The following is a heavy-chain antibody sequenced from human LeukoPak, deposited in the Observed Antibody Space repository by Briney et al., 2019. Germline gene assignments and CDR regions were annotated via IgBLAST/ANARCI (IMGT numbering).Heavy chain of an antibody. J-gene: IGHJ6*03. CDR2: IYHSGST. V-gene: IGHV4-38-2*02. CDR3: ARAGRYSSSWRDYYYYMDV. Sequence: SETLSLTCTVSGYSISRGYYWGWIRQPPGKGLEWVGSIYHSGSTYYNPSLKSRVTISVDTSKNQFSLKLSSVTAADTAVYYCARAGRYSSSWRDYYYYMDVWGKGTTVTISS. CDR1: GYSISRGYY. D-gene: IGHD6-13*01.